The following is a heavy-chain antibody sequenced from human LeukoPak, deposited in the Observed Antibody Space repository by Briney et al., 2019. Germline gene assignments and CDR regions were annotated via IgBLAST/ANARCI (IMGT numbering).Heavy chain of an antibody. CDR3: ARVPKYYDFWSGPPGGYFDY. D-gene: IGHD3-3*01. CDR2: INHSGST. Sequence: PSETLSLTCAVYGGSFSGYYWSWIRQPPGKGLEWIGEINHSGSTNYNPSLKSRVTISADTSKNQFSLKLSSVTAADTAVYYCARVPKYYDFWSGPPGGYFDYWGQGTLVTVSS. CDR1: GGSFSGYY. J-gene: IGHJ4*02. V-gene: IGHV4-34*01.